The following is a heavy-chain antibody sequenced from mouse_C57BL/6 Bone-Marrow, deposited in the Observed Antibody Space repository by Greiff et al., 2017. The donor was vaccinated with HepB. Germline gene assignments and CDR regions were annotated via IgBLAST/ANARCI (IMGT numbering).Heavy chain of an antibody. CDR2: IGPGSGST. Sequence: VQMVESGAELVKPGASVKITCKASGHTLTGYYINWVKQRAGQGLEWIGKIGPGSGSTYYNEKFKGKATLTADKSSSTAYMQLSSLTSQDSAVYFCARCYGSSYVDYWGQGTTLTVSS. V-gene: IGHV1-77*01. CDR3: ARCYGSSYVDY. CDR1: GHTLTGYY. J-gene: IGHJ2*01. D-gene: IGHD1-1*01.